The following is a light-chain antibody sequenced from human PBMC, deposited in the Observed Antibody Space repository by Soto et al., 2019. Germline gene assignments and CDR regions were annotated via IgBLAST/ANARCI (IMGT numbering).Light chain of an antibody. CDR2: EVS. CDR3: SSYAAGNIDV. Sequence: QSALTQPPSASGSPGQSVTISCTGTSSDVGAYDTVSWYQQHPGKAPKLMIYEVSKRPSGVPDRFTGSKSGNTASLTVSGLQADDEADSHCSSYAAGNIDVFGTGTKLTVL. J-gene: IGLJ1*01. V-gene: IGLV2-8*01. CDR1: SSDVGAYDT.